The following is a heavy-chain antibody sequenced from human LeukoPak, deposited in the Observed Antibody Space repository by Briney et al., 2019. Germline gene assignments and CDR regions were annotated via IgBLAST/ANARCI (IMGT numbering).Heavy chain of an antibody. Sequence: ASVKVSCKASGGTFSSYAISWVRQAPGQGLEWMGRIIPILGIANYAQKFQGRVTITADKSTSTAYMELSSLRSEDTAVYYCARGLVATGDFDYWGQGTLVTVSS. J-gene: IGHJ4*02. D-gene: IGHD5-12*01. CDR3: ARGLVATGDFDY. V-gene: IGHV1-69*04. CDR1: GGTFSSYA. CDR2: IIPILGIA.